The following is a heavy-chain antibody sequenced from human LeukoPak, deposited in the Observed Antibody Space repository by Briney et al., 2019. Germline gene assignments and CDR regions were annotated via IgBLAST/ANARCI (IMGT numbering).Heavy chain of an antibody. CDR3: ARFGNYYFDQ. CDR1: GGSISGYY. V-gene: IGHV4-59*01. D-gene: IGHD1-7*01. CDR2: IYYSGST. Sequence: PSETLSLTCTVSGGSISGYYWSWIRQPPGEGLEWIGYIYYSGSTNYNPSLRTRVTMSVDTSKNQFSLKLISVTAADTAVYYCARFGNYYFDQWGQGTLVTVSS. J-gene: IGHJ4*02.